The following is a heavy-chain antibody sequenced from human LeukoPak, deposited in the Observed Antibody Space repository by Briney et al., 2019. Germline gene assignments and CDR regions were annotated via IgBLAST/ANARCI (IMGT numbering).Heavy chain of an antibody. V-gene: IGHV5-51*01. CDR3: ARRVISGGHFFDY. CDR2: MSPLDSDT. D-gene: IGHD2-21*01. J-gene: IGHJ4*02. CDR1: GYSFTSYW. Sequence: GESLKISCKGSGYSFTSYWIGWVRQMPGKDLEWMGIMSPLDSDTRYSPSSQGRVTMSADKSVSTAYLQWSSPKASDTAIYYCARRVISGGHFFDYWGQGTQVIVSS.